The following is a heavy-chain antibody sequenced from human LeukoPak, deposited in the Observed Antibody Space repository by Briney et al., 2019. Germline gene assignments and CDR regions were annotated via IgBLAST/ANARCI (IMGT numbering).Heavy chain of an antibody. CDR3: AKARFDWLMGYYYYYMDV. D-gene: IGHD3-9*01. CDR1: GFTFSSYA. V-gene: IGHV3-23*01. J-gene: IGHJ6*03. CDR2: ISGSGDST. Sequence: PGGSLRLSCAASGFTFSSYAMSWLRQAPGKGLEWVSAISGSGDSTYYADSVKGRFTISRDNSKNTLYLQMNSLRAEDTAVYYCAKARFDWLMGYYYYYMDVWGKGTTVTISS.